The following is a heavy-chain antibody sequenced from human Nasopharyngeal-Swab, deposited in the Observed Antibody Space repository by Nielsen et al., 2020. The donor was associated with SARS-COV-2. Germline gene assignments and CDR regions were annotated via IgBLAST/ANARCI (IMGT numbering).Heavy chain of an antibody. CDR1: GFTFDDYA. J-gene: IGHJ4*02. D-gene: IGHD6-19*01. Sequence: SLKISCAASGFTFDDYAMHWVRQAPGKGLEWVSGISWNSGSIGYADSVKGRFTISRDNAKNSLYLQMNSLRAEDTTLYYCAKDNWGIAVAGSIDYWGQGTLVTVSS. CDR3: AKDNWGIAVAGSIDY. V-gene: IGHV3-9*01. CDR2: ISWNSGSI.